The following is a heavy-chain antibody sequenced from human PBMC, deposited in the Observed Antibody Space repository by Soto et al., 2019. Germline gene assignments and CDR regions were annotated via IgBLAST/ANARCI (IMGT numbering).Heavy chain of an antibody. CDR2: INHSGST. D-gene: IGHD1-7*01. CDR1: GGSFSGYY. J-gene: IGHJ4*02. CDR3: ASGITGTRYYFDY. Sequence: QVQLQQWGAGLLKPSETLSLTCAVYGGSFSGYYWSWIRQPPGKGLEWIGEINHSGSTNYNPSLKSRVTISVDTSKNQFSLKLSSVTAADTAVYYCASGITGTRYYFDYWGQGTLVTVSS. V-gene: IGHV4-34*01.